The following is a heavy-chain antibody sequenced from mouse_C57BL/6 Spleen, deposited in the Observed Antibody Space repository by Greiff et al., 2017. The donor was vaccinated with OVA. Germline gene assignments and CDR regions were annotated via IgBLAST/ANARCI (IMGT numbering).Heavy chain of an antibody. CDR3: ARGDDSFDY. J-gene: IGHJ2*01. CDR2: IYPGGGYT. D-gene: IGHD2-4*01. CDR1: GYTFTNYW. Sequence: VQGVESGAELVRPGTSVKMSCKASGYTFTNYWIGWAKQRPGHGLEWIGDIYPGGGYTNYNEKFKGKATLTADKSSSTAYMQFSSLTSEDSAIYYCARGDDSFDYWGQGTTLTVSS. V-gene: IGHV1-63*01.